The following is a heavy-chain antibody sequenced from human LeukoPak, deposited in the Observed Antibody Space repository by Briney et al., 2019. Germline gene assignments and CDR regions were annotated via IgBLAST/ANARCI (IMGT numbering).Heavy chain of an antibody. J-gene: IGHJ6*02. CDR3: AKREDGSGRNYDMDV. CDR1: GFSFSSNG. V-gene: IGHV3-30*02. Sequence: PGGSLRLSCAASGFSFSSNGMHWVRQAPGMGLEWVAYIRYDGGKKYHADSVKGRFTISRDNPKNTLYLQMNSLRAEDTAVYYCAKREDGSGRNYDMDVWGQGTTVTVS. D-gene: IGHD3-10*01. CDR2: IRYDGGKK.